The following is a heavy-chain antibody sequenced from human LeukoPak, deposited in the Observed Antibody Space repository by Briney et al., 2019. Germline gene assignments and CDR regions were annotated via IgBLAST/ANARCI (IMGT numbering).Heavy chain of an antibody. Sequence: SETLSLTCTVSGGSISSYYWTWIRQPPGKGLDWIGYIYYTGSTNYNPSLKSRLTISVDTSKNQFSLKLSSVTAADTAVYYCAGGFYGDYAHHFDYWGQGTLVTVSS. CDR1: GGSISSYY. J-gene: IGHJ4*02. V-gene: IGHV4-59*12. CDR2: IYYTGST. D-gene: IGHD4-17*01. CDR3: AGGFYGDYAHHFDY.